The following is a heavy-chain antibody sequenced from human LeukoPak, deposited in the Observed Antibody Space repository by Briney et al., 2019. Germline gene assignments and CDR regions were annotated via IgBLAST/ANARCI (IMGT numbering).Heavy chain of an antibody. V-gene: IGHV4-39*01. J-gene: IGHJ6*03. CDR2: MYYNGGGT. Sequence: SETLSLTCTVSGGSMITDTFYWVWIRQPPGKGLEWIANMYYNGGGTQYNRSLTNRVTISVDTSKNQFFLNLRSVTAADTAVYYCTRRTYLTYMDVWGQRTTVPASS. CDR3: TRRTYLTYMDV. CDR1: GGSMITDTFY. D-gene: IGHD1-7*01.